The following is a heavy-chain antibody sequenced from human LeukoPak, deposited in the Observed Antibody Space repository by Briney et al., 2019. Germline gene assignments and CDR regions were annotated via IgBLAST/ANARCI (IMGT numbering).Heavy chain of an antibody. D-gene: IGHD3-16*02. J-gene: IGHJ6*03. CDR2: IYTSGST. Sequence: SETLPLTCTVSGGSISSYYWSWIRQPAGKGLEWIGRIYTSGSTNYNPSLKSRVTMSVDTSKNQFSLKLSSVTAADTAVYYCARDIEDLYYYYMDVWGKGTTVTISS. CDR3: ARDIEDLYYYYMDV. CDR1: GGSISSYY. V-gene: IGHV4-4*07.